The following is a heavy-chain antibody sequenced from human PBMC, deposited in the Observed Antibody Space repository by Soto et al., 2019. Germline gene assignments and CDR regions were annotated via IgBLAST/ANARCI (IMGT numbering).Heavy chain of an antibody. J-gene: IGHJ4*02. Sequence: VQLLESGGGLAQPGGSLRLSCAASGFSFTSFVMSWVRQAPGKGLEWVSSIDGSGATTYYADSVKGRFTVSKDNSRTTLYPQMSSLRAEDTATYYCAEGGDFDYWGRGALVTVSS. V-gene: IGHV3-23*01. CDR1: GFSFTSFV. D-gene: IGHD2-15*01. CDR2: IDGSGATT. CDR3: AEGGDFDY.